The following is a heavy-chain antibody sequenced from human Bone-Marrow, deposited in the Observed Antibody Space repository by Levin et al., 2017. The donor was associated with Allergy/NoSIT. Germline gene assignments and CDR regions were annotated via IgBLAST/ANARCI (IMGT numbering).Heavy chain of an antibody. CDR1: GFTFSSYW. V-gene: IGHV3-7*01. CDR3: ARDRSSSNY. D-gene: IGHD6-13*01. J-gene: IGHJ4*02. Sequence: GESLKISCAASGFTFSSYWMSWVRQAPGKGLEWVANIKQDGSEKYYVDSVKGRFTISRDNAKNSLYLQMNSLRAEDTAVYYCARDRSSSNYWGQGTLVTVSS. CDR2: IKQDGSEK.